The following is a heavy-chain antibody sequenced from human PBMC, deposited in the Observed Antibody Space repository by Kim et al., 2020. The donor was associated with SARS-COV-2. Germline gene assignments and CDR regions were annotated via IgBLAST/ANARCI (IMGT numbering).Heavy chain of an antibody. V-gene: IGHV4-34*01. D-gene: IGHD3-16*01. Sequence: LKSRVTISVDTSKNQFSLKLSSVTAADTAVYYCARGSRLGESKTPYYFDYWGQGTLVTVSS. CDR3: ARGSRLGESKTPYYFDY. J-gene: IGHJ4*02.